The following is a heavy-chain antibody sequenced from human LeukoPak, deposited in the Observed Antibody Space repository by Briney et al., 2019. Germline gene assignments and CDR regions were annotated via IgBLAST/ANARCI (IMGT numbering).Heavy chain of an antibody. CDR1: GFTFDDYA. J-gene: IGHJ4*02. Sequence: GGSLRLSCAASGFTFDDYAMHWVRQAPGKGLEWVSGISWNSGSIGYADSVKGRFTISRDNAKNSLYLQMNSLRAEDMALYYCAKDDGPAGTGIDYWGQGTLVTVSS. D-gene: IGHD6-13*01. V-gene: IGHV3-9*03. CDR3: AKDDGPAGTGIDY. CDR2: ISWNSGSI.